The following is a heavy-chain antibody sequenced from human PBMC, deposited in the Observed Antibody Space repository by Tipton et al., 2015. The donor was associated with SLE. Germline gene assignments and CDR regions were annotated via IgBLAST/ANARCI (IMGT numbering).Heavy chain of an antibody. CDR2: INHSGST. J-gene: IGHJ4*02. CDR1: GGSFSGYY. D-gene: IGHD3-10*01. Sequence: SLTCAVYGGSFSGYYWSWIRQPPGKGLEWIGEINHSGSTNYNPSLKSRVTISVDTSKNQFSLKLSSVTAADTAVYYCARGLTGGSVPDYWGQGTLVTVSS. CDR3: ARGLTGGSVPDY. V-gene: IGHV4-34*01.